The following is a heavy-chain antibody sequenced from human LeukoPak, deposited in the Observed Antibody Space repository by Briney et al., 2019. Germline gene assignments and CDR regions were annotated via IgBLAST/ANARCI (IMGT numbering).Heavy chain of an antibody. Sequence: GGSLRLSCAASGFIFSTYWMSWVRQAPGKGLEWVANIKQDGSEKYYVDSVKGRFTISRDNANNSLYLQMHSLRAEDTAMYYCARAVNDYGDYVYDYWGQGTLVTVSS. CDR3: ARAVNDYGDYVYDY. V-gene: IGHV3-7*01. CDR2: IKQDGSEK. CDR1: GFIFSTYW. D-gene: IGHD4-17*01. J-gene: IGHJ4*02.